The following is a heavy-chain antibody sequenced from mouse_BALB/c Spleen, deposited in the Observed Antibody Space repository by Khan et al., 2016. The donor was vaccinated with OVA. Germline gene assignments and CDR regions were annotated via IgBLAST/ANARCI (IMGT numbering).Heavy chain of an antibody. J-gene: IGHJ3*01. D-gene: IGHD1-1*01. V-gene: IGHV5-6*01. CDR2: VSTGGSYT. CDR1: GFTFSTYG. Sequence: EVQLQESGGDLVKPGGSLKLSCAASGFTFSTYGMSWVRQAPDKRLEWVATVSTGGSYTYYPDSVKGRFTISRNNAKNTLYLQMSGLRSEDTAMFYCTRLSYYYDSEGFAYWGQVTLVTVSA. CDR3: TRLSYYYDSEGFAY.